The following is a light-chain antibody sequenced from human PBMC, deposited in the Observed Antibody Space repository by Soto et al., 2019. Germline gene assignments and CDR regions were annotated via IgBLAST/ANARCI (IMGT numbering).Light chain of an antibody. CDR2: GAS. J-gene: IGKJ4*01. V-gene: IGKV1-9*01. Sequence: IQLTQSPSSLSASVGDRVTITCLASQGISSYLGWYQQIPGKAPKLLIYGASTLQSGFPSRFSGSGSGTDFTLTISSLQPEDFATYYCQQLNKYPSTFGGGTKVDIK. CDR1: QGISSY. CDR3: QQLNKYPST.